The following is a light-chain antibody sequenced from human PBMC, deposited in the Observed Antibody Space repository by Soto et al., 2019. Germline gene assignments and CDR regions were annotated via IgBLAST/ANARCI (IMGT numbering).Light chain of an antibody. CDR2: GTS. Sequence: EIVLTQSPGTLSLSPGERATLSCRASQNINSRYLAWYQQKPGQAPRLLIYGTSSRATGIPDRFSGSGSGTDFTLTISRLEPEAFAVYYCQHFGSSPGFTFGPGTKVDIK. CDR1: QNINSRY. J-gene: IGKJ3*01. V-gene: IGKV3-20*01. CDR3: QHFGSSPGFT.